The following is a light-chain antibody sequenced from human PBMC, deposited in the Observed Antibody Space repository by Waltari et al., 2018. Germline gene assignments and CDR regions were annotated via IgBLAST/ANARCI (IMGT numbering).Light chain of an antibody. CDR1: QGITSS. CDR2: AAS. J-gene: IGKJ4*01. CDR3: QQYSSTLLIT. Sequence: DIQLTQSPASLSASVGDRVTISCRASQGITSSLAWYQQQPGKAPNLLVFAASRLQSGVPSRFSGSGSGTQYTLTISNLQPEDFATYYCQQYSSTLLITFGGGTKVEIK. V-gene: IGKV1-NL1*01.